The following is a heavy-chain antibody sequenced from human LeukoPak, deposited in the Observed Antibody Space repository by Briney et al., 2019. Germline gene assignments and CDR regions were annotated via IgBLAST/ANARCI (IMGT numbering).Heavy chain of an antibody. Sequence: SETLSLTCAVYGGSFSGYYWSWIRQPPGKGLEWNGEINHSGSTNYNPSLKSRVTISVDTSKNQFSLKLSSVTAADTAVYYCARGVAYCSSTSCYTDRSYWYFDLWGRGTLVTVSS. J-gene: IGHJ2*01. CDR2: INHSGST. V-gene: IGHV4-34*01. CDR1: GGSFSGYY. D-gene: IGHD2-2*02. CDR3: ARGVAYCSSTSCYTDRSYWYFDL.